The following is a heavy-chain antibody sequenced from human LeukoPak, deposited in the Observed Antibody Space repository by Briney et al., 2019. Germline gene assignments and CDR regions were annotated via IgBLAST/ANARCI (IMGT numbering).Heavy chain of an antibody. CDR3: ARDLTRGAPDYFDN. V-gene: IGHV3-30*04. J-gene: IGHJ4*02. CDR1: GFTFSSYP. Sequence: PGGSLRLSCAASGFTFSSYPLHWVRQAPGKGLDWVAVISHDGKVKYYADSVQGRFTISRDDSTNTLSLQMNSLRPDDTAIYYCARDLTRGAPDYFDNWGQGTLVTVFS. CDR2: ISHDGKVK. D-gene: IGHD3-10*01.